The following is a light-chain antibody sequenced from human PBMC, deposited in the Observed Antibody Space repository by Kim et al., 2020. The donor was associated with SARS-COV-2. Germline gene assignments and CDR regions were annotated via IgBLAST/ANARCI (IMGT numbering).Light chain of an antibody. CDR1: QGISNY. V-gene: IGKV1-17*03. CDR3: LQHNDYPRA. CDR2: VAS. J-gene: IGKJ1*01. Sequence: DIQMTQSPSAMSASVRDRVTITCRASQGISNYLAWFQQKPGKVPKRLIYVASSLQSGVPSMFSGSGSGTEFTLTISSLQPEDFATYFLLQHNDYPRAFGQGTKVDLK.